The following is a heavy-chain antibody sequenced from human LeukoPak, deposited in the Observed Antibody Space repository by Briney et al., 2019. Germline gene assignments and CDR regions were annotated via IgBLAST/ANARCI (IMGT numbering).Heavy chain of an antibody. CDR1: GGSISSGGYY. V-gene: IGHV4-31*03. D-gene: IGHD2-21*02. CDR2: SYYSGST. J-gene: IGHJ4*02. CDR3: AALLGDGSIDY. Sequence: SETLSLTCTVSGGSISSGGYYWSCIRQHPGKDLEWIGCSYYSGSTCYNPSLNSRISISEDTSKNQFSLRLSSLTAADTAVYYCAALLGDGSIDYWGQGTLVTVSS.